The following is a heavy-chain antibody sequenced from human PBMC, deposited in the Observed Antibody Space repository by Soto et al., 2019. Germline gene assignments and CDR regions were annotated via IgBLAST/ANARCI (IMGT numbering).Heavy chain of an antibody. CDR3: ARSSGLQSRPAYYYYYGMDV. CDR2: INAGNGNT. CDR1: GYTFTSYA. D-gene: IGHD4-4*01. Sequence: ASVKVSCKASGYTFTSYAMHWVRQAPGQRLEWMGWINAGNGNTKYSQKFQGRVTITRDTSASTAYMELSSLRSEDTAVYYCARSSGLQSRPAYYYYYGMDVWGQGTTVTVSS. V-gene: IGHV1-3*01. J-gene: IGHJ6*02.